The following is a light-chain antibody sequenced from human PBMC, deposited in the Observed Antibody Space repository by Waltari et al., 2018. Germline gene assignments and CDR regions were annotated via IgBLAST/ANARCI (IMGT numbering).Light chain of an antibody. CDR1: QSVSRT. CDR3: QHYVRLPVT. Sequence: EIVLTQSPGTLSLSPGERATLSCRASQSVSRTLPWYQQKPGQAPRLRIYGAPTSATGSPDRFSGSGSGTDFSLTISRLEPEDFAVYYCQHYVRLPVTFGQGTKVEIK. J-gene: IGKJ1*01. CDR2: GAP. V-gene: IGKV3-20*01.